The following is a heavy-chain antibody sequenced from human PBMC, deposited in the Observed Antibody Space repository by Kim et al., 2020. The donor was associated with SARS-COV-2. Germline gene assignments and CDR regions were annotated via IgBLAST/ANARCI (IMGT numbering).Heavy chain of an antibody. CDR1: GGSISSSSYY. D-gene: IGHD6-6*01. CDR2: IYYSGST. Sequence: SETLSLTCTVSGGSISSSSYYWGWIRQPPGKGLEWIGRIYYSGSTYYNPSLKSRVTISVDTSKNQFSLKLTSVTAADTAVYYCAGEQLSDYYYYGMDVWGQGTTVTVSS. V-gene: IGHV4-39*01. CDR3: AGEQLSDYYYYGMDV. J-gene: IGHJ6*02.